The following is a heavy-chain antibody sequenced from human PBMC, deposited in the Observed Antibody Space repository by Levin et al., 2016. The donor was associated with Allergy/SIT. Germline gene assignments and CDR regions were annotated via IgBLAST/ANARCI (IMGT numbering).Heavy chain of an antibody. CDR3: ARVGYNSGWYEF. CDR1: GFTFSSYG. CDR2: IWEDGTNI. D-gene: IGHD6-19*01. V-gene: IGHV3-33*01. J-gene: IGHJ5*01. Sequence: GESLKISCVTSGFTFSSYGMHWVRQAPGQGLEWVAVIWEDGTNIHYADSVKGRLTISRDNSKSTLYLQMNSLRAEDTAVYYCARVGYNSGWYEFWGQGVPVTVSS.